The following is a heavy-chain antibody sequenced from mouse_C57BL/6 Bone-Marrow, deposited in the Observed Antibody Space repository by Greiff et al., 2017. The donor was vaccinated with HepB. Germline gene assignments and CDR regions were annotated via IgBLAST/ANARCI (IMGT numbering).Heavy chain of an antibody. CDR1: GFTFSDYG. V-gene: IGHV5-17*01. D-gene: IGHD2-4*01. CDR2: ISSGSSTI. Sequence: EVQLKESGGGLVKPGGSLKLSCAASGFTFSDYGMHWVRQAPEKGLEWVAYISSGSSTIYYADTVKGRFTISRDNAKNTLFLQMTSLRSEDTAMYYCAMPYDYDWGFAYWGQGTLVTVSA. CDR3: AMPYDYDWGFAY. J-gene: IGHJ3*01.